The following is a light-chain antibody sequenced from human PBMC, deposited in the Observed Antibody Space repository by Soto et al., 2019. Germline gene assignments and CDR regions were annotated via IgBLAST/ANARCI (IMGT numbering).Light chain of an antibody. CDR3: QQRGNWPWT. V-gene: IGKV3-11*01. CDR2: DAS. Sequence: EIVLTQSPATLSLSPGERATLSCRASQSINIYLAWYQQKPGQAPRFLIYDASNRATGIPARFSGSGSGTDFTLTISSLEPEDFAVYYCQQRGNWPWTFGQGTKVEI. CDR1: QSINIY. J-gene: IGKJ1*01.